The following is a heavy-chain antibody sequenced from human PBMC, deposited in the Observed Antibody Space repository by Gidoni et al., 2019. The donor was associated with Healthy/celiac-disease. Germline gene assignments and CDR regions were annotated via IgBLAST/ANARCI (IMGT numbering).Heavy chain of an antibody. CDR3: ARLRRDGYKFDY. J-gene: IGHJ4*02. D-gene: IGHD5-12*01. CDR2: IYYSGGT. V-gene: IGHV4-59*01. Sequence: QVQLQESGPGLVQPSETLSLTCTFSGGSISSYYWSWIRQPPGKGLEWIGYIYYSGGTNYNPSLKSRVTISVDTSKNQFSLKLSSVTAADTAVYYCARLRRDGYKFDYWGQGTLVTVSS. CDR1: GGSISSYY.